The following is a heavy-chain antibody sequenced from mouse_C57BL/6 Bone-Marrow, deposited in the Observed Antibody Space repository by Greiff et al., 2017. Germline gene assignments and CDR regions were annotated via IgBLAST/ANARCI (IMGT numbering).Heavy chain of an antibody. CDR2: IYPGSGRT. V-gene: IGHV1-55*01. Sequence: QVQLQQPGAELVKPGASVKMSCKASGYTFTSYWITWVKQRPGQGLEWIGDIYPGSGRTNYNEKFKSKATLTVDTSSSTAYMQLSSLTSEDTAVYYCALSGSSPLAYSGQETLVTVAA. J-gene: IGHJ3*01. CDR3: ALSGSSPLAY. CDR1: GYTFTSYW. D-gene: IGHD1-1*01.